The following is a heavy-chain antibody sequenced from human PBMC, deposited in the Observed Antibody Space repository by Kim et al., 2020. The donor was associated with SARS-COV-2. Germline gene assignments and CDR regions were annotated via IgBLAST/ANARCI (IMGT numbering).Heavy chain of an antibody. CDR1: GFTVSSNY. V-gene: IGHV3-53*01. D-gene: IGHD3-16*01. CDR2: IYSGGST. J-gene: IGHJ4*02. CDR3: AYQGGGYGDRIDY. Sequence: GGSLRLSCAASGFTVSSNYLSWVRQAPGKGLEWVSVIYSGGSTYYADSVKGRFTISRDNSKNTLYLQMNSLSAEDTAVYYCAYQGGGYGDRIDYWGQGTLVTVSS.